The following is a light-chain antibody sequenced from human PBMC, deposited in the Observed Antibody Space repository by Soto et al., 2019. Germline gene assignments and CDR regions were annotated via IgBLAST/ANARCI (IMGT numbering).Light chain of an antibody. CDR3: QHYNSYPLT. J-gene: IGKJ4*01. Sequence: DIQMTQSPSTLSASVGDRVIITCWASQSISSWLAWYQQKPGKAPKVLSYKASSLESGVPSRFSGSGSGTEFTLTISSLQPDDFATYYCQHYNSYPLTFGGGTKVEIK. CDR2: KAS. V-gene: IGKV1-5*03. CDR1: QSISSW.